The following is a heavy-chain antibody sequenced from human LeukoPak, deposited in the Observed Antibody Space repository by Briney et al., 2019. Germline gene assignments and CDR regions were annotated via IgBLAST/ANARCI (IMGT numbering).Heavy chain of an antibody. CDR1: GYTFTSYY. D-gene: IGHD4-23*01. V-gene: IGHV1-46*01. CDR3: ARDHPFNYGGIRLGP. J-gene: IGHJ5*02. CDR2: INPSGGST. Sequence: ASVKVSCKASGYTFTSYYMHWVRQAPGQGLEWMGIINPSGGSTSYAQKFQGRVTMTRDTSTSTVYMELSSLRSEDTAVYYCARDHPFNYGGIRLGPWGQGTLVTVSS.